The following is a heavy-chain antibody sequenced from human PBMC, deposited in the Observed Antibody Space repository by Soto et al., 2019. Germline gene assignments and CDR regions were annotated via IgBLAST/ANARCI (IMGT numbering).Heavy chain of an antibody. CDR1: GGSISSGGYY. D-gene: IGHD4-17*01. Sequence: QVQLQESGPGLVKPSQTLSLTCTVSGGSISSGGYYWSWIRQHPGKGLEWIGYIYYSGSTYYNPSHKSRVTISVDTSKNQFTLKLSSVTAADTAVYYCAGGPSYGGGHWYFDLWGRGTLVTVSS. CDR3: AGGPSYGGGHWYFDL. V-gene: IGHV4-31*03. J-gene: IGHJ2*01. CDR2: IYYSGST.